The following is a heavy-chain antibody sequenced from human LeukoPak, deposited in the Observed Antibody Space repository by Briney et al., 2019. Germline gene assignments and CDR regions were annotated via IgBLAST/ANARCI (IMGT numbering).Heavy chain of an antibody. CDR1: GGTFSSYA. CDR3: AREWRFTYYYDSSGYSGAFDI. J-gene: IGHJ3*02. Sequence: GASVKVSCKASGGTFSSYAISWVRQAPGQGLEWMGGIIPIFGTANYAQKFQGRVTITADESTSTAYMELSSLRSEDTAVYYCAREWRFTYYYDSSGYSGAFDIWGQGTMVTVSS. CDR2: IIPIFGTA. D-gene: IGHD3-22*01. V-gene: IGHV1-69*13.